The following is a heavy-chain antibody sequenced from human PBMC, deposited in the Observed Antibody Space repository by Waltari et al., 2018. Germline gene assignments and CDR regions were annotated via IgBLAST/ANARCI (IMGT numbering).Heavy chain of an antibody. Sequence: EAQLVQSGGGLVQPGGSLPLSCAASGFPISRVWMPLIRQAPGQGLQWVAHIGPDGSDKYYVDSVKGRFTISRDNAENSLLLQMSSLRVEDTALYYCVGWNDPINSWGQGTLVAVSS. V-gene: IGHV3-7*01. CDR1: GFPISRVW. CDR2: IGPDGSDK. D-gene: IGHD1-1*01. CDR3: VGWNDPINS. J-gene: IGHJ4*02.